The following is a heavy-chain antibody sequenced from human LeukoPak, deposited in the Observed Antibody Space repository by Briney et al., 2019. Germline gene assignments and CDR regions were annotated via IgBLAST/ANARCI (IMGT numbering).Heavy chain of an antibody. CDR1: GFTFSSYW. D-gene: IGHD3-22*01. V-gene: IGHV3-7*01. CDR3: ARDKNYYDSSRYSHPLDY. Sequence: GGSLRLSCAASGFTFSSYWMSWVRQAPGKGLEWVANIKQDGSEKYYVDSVKGRFTISRDNAKNSLYLQMNSLRAEDTAVYYCARDKNYYDSSRYSHPLDYWGQGTLVTVSS. CDR2: IKQDGSEK. J-gene: IGHJ4*02.